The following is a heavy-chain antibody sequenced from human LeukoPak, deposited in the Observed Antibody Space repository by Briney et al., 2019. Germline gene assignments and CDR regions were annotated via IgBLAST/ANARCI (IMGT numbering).Heavy chain of an antibody. CDR3: AGEYCSGGSCRQGFDY. Sequence: ASVKVSCKASGYTFTGSYMHWVRQAPGQGLEWMGWIYPSNGGTNYAQKFQGRVTLTRDTSISTAYMELSSLRSDDSAVYYCAGEYCSGGSCRQGFDYWGQGTLVTVSS. CDR2: IYPSNGGT. D-gene: IGHD2-15*01. CDR1: GYTFTGSY. J-gene: IGHJ4*02. V-gene: IGHV1-2*02.